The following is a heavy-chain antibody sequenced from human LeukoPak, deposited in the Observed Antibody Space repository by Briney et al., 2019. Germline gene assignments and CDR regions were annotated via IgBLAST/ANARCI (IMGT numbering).Heavy chain of an antibody. D-gene: IGHD2-15*01. J-gene: IGHJ4*02. CDR3: ARGEGGPFDY. CDR2: IYYSGST. Sequence: SETLSLXCTVSGGSISSYYWSWIRQPPGKGLEWIGYIYYSGSTNYNPSLKSRVTISVDTSKNQFSLKLRSVTAADTAVYYCARGEGGPFDYWGQGTLVTVSS. CDR1: GGSISSYY. V-gene: IGHV4-59*01.